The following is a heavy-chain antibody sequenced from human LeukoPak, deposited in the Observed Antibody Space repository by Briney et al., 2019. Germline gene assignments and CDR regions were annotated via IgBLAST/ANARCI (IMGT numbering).Heavy chain of an antibody. Sequence: SVKVSCKASGGTFSSYAISWVRQAPGQGLEWMGRIIPILGIANYAQKFQGRVTITADKSTSTAYMELSSLRSGDTAVYYCASVLSGIAVAGSFDPWGQGTLVTVSS. CDR1: GGTFSSYA. V-gene: IGHV1-69*04. D-gene: IGHD6-19*01. J-gene: IGHJ5*02. CDR2: IIPILGIA. CDR3: ASVLSGIAVAGSFDP.